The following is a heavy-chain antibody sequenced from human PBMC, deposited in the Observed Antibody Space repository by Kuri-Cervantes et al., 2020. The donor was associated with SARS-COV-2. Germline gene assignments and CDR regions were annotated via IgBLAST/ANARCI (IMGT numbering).Heavy chain of an antibody. J-gene: IGHJ4*02. CDR3: AKGGSDYIWGSYDMPPTDGY. CDR1: GFTFSSYA. CDR2: ISNSGGRT. D-gene: IGHD3-16*01. V-gene: IGHV3-23*01. Sequence: GGSLRLSCAASGFTFSSYALSWVRQAPGKGLEWVSGISNSGGRTHYADSAKGRFTVSRDNSKNTLYLEMNRLRAEDTAVYYCAKGGSDYIWGSYDMPPTDGYWGQGTLVTVSS.